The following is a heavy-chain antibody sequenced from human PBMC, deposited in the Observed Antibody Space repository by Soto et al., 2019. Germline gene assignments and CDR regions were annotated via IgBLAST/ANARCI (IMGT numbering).Heavy chain of an antibody. CDR1: GFTFNIYA. CDR2: ISRYGDFT. CDR3: AKDRYLDHDSRGYLFDN. Sequence: EVQLLESGGDLIQPGGSLRLSCAASGFTFNIYAMTWVRQAPGKGLAWVSAISRYGDFTYYADSVEGRFTISRDNSKNTLYLQMNILRAEATAVYYCAKDRYLDHDSRGYLFDNWGQRTLVTGSS. J-gene: IGHJ4*02. V-gene: IGHV3-23*01. D-gene: IGHD3-22*01.